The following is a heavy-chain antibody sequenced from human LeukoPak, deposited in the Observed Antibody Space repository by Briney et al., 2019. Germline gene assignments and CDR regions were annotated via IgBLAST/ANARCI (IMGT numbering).Heavy chain of an antibody. D-gene: IGHD3-16*01. CDR2: IGTAGDT. J-gene: IGHJ3*02. Sequence: GGSLRLSCAASGFTFSSYDMHWVRQATGKGLEWVSAIGTAGDTYYPGSVKGRFTISRENAKNSLYLQMNSLRAGDTAVYYCTRDGGDRRLGAFDIWGQGTMVTVSS. V-gene: IGHV3-13*01. CDR1: GFTFSSYD. CDR3: TRDGGDRRLGAFDI.